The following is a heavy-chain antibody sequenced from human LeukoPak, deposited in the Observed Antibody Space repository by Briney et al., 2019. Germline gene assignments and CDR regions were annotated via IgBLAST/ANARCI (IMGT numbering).Heavy chain of an antibody. CDR2: IDASGSDT. J-gene: IGHJ4*02. Sequence: GGSLRLSCEVSEFPFSIYAMAWVRQAPGQGLEWVSAIDASGSDTYYTDSVKGRLTISRDNSKNTVYLQMNSLRAEDTAVYYCADYRKPQGLDYWGQGTLVTVSS. D-gene: IGHD1-14*01. CDR1: EFPFSIYA. V-gene: IGHV3-23*01. CDR3: ADYRKPQGLDY.